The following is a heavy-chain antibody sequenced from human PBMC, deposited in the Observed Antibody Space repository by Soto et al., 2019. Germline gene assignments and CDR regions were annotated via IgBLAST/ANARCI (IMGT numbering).Heavy chain of an antibody. J-gene: IGHJ4*02. CDR2: ITKSGNKM. CDR1: GFIFTDLS. D-gene: IGHD3-10*01. Sequence: GGSLRLSFVASGFIFTDLSLNWVRQAPGKGLEWLSYITKSGNKMFYADSVKGRFTISRDNAKNLVYLQMNSLRDEDTALYFCARDRGYAFDYWGQGILVTVSS. CDR3: ARDRGYAFDY. V-gene: IGHV3-48*02.